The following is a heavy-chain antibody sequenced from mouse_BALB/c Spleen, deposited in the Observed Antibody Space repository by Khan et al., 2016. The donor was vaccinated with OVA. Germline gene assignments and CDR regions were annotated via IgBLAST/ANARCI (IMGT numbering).Heavy chain of an antibody. V-gene: IGHV3-2*02. J-gene: IGHJ4*01. CDR3: ARDGSRYNYAMDY. Sequence: VQLKESGPGLVKPSQSLSLTCTVTGYSITSDYAWNWIRQFPGNKLEWMGYINYSGSANYNPSLKSRISITRDTSKNQFFLQLKSVTTEDTATYYCARDGSRYNYAMDYWGQGTSVTVSS. CDR2: INYSGSA. D-gene: IGHD2-3*01. CDR1: GYSITSDYA.